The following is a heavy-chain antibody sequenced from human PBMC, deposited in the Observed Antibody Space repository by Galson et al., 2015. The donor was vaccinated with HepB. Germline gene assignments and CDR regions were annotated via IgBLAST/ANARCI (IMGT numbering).Heavy chain of an antibody. V-gene: IGHV3-21*01. Sequence: SLRLSCAASGLTFSSYRMNWVRQAPGKGLEWVSSISGSGSYIYYADSVKGRFTISRDNAKNSLYLQMNSLRAEDTAVYYCARDLTGWYAFDIWGRGTMVTVSS. CDR3: ARDLTGWYAFDI. J-gene: IGHJ3*02. D-gene: IGHD6-19*01. CDR1: GLTFSSYR. CDR2: ISGSGSYI.